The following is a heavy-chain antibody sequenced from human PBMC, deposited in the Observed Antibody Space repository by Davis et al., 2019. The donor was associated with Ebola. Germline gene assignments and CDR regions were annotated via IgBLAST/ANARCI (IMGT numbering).Heavy chain of an antibody. CDR3: ARDWFGETD. Sequence: GESLKISCAASGFTFSSYWMSWVRQAPGKGLEWVANIKQDGSEKYYVDSVKGRFTISRENAKNSLYLQMNSLRDEDTAVYYCARDWFGETDWGQGTLVTVSS. CDR1: GFTFSSYW. J-gene: IGHJ4*02. CDR2: IKQDGSEK. D-gene: IGHD3-10*01. V-gene: IGHV3-7*01.